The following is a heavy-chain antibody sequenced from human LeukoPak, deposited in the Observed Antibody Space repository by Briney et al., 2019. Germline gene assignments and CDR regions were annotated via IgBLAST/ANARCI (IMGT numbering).Heavy chain of an antibody. V-gene: IGHV4-30-2*01. CDR3: ARAVRTTVDAFDI. CDR2: IYHSGST. J-gene: IGHJ3*02. CDR1: GGSISSGGYS. Sequence: SQTLSLTCTVSGGSISSGGYSWSWIRQPPGKGLEWIGYIYHSGSTYYNPPLKSRVTISVDRSKNQFSLKLSSVTAADTAVYYCARAVRTTVDAFDIWGHGTMVTVSS. D-gene: IGHD4-11*01.